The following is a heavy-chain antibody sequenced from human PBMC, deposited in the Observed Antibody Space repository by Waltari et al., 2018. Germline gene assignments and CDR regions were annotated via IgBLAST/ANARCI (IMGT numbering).Heavy chain of an antibody. CDR1: GFTFSSYW. CDR2: MKRDGGGT. CDR3: ARATNSDGGRAFDI. Sequence: EVQLVESGGGLVQPGGSLRLSCAASGFTFSSYWVHWVRQAPGKGLVWVSGMKRDGGGTHYAGSVKGRFTISRDNAKNTLFLQMNSLGAEDTAVYYCARATNSDGGRAFDIWGQGTMVTVSS. D-gene: IGHD3-10*01. V-gene: IGHV3-74*01. J-gene: IGHJ3*02.